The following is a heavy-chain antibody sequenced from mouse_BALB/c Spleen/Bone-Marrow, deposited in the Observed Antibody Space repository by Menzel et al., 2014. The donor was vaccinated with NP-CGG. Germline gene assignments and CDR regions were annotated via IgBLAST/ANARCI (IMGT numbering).Heavy chain of an antibody. D-gene: IGHD1-1*01. CDR3: ASYYYGYYFDY. Sequence: EVQLQQSGAELVKPGASVRLSRTASGFNIKDTYIHWVKQRPEQVLEWIGRIDPANGNTKYDPKFQGKATITADTSSNTAYLQLSSLTSEDTAVYYCASYYYGYYFDYWGQGTTLTVSS. V-gene: IGHV14-3*02. CDR1: GFNIKDTY. CDR2: IDPANGNT. J-gene: IGHJ2*01.